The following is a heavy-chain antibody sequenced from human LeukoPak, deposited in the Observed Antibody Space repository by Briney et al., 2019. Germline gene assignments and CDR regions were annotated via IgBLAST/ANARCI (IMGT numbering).Heavy chain of an antibody. CDR1: GFTFTDYW. Sequence: GGSLRLSCAASGFTFTDYWMGWVRQAPGKGLEWVASIKQDGSEEFYVDSVKGRFTVSRDNAEKSVHLQMNSLRAEDTAVYYCARLGIAARRGPVDYWGQGTLVTVSS. J-gene: IGHJ4*02. D-gene: IGHD6-6*01. CDR2: IKQDGSEE. V-gene: IGHV3-7*02. CDR3: ARLGIAARRGPVDY.